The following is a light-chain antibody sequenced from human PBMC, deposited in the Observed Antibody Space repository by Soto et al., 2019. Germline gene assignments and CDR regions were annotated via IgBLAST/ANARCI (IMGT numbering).Light chain of an antibody. CDR2: DVT. CDR1: SSDVGAYNY. Sequence: QSALTQPRSVSGSPGQSVTISCTGTSSDVGAYNYVSWYQQHPGKAPKLMIYDVTKRPSGVPDRFSASKSGNTASLTISGLQAEDEADYYCYSYVGSYSFVFGTGTKLTVL. CDR3: YSYVGSYSFV. V-gene: IGLV2-11*01. J-gene: IGLJ1*01.